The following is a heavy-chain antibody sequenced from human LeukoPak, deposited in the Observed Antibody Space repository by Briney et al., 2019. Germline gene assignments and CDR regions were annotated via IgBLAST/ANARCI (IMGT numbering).Heavy chain of an antibody. Sequence: PGGSLRLSCAASGFTFSSYEMNWVRQAPGKGLEWVSYISSSGSTIYYADSVKGRFTISRDNAKNSLYLQMNSLGAEDTAVYYCAELGITMTGGVWGKGTTVTISS. D-gene: IGHD3-10*02. J-gene: IGHJ6*04. CDR1: GFTFSSYE. V-gene: IGHV3-48*03. CDR2: ISSSGSTI. CDR3: AELGITMTGGV.